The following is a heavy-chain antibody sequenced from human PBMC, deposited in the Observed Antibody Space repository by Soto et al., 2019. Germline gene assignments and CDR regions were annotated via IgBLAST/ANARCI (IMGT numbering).Heavy chain of an antibody. CDR2: INAGNGNT. J-gene: IGHJ4*02. CDR1: GYTFTSYA. D-gene: IGHD5-18*01. CDR3: ARVRYSYGDFDY. Sequence: ASVKVSCKASGYTFTSYAMHWVRQAPGQRLEWMGWINAGNGNTKYSQKFQGRVTITRDTSASTAYMELNSLRSEDTAVYYCARVRYSYGDFDYWGQGTLVTVSS. V-gene: IGHV1-3*01.